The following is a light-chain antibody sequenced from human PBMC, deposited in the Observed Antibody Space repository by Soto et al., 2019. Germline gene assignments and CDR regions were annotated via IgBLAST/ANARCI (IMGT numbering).Light chain of an antibody. CDR3: QQSYSTPFT. Sequence: DIQMTQSPSSLSASVGDIVTITCRASQSISSYLNWYQQKPGKAPKLLIYAASSLQSGVPSRFSGSGSGTDFTLTISSLQPEDFATYSCQQSYSTPFTFGQGTRLEIK. CDR2: AAS. CDR1: QSISSY. J-gene: IGKJ5*01. V-gene: IGKV1-39*01.